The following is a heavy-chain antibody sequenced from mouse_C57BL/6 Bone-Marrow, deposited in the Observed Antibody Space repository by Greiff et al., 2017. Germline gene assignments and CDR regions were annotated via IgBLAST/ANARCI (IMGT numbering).Heavy chain of an antibody. J-gene: IGHJ3*02. CDR3: AVYSKE. V-gene: IGHV1-59*01. CDR1: GYTFTSYW. Sequence: QVQLQQPGAELVRPGTSAKLSCKASGYTFTSYWMHWVKQRPGQGLEWIGVIDPTNSYTNYNQKFKGKATLAVDTSSSTAYMQLSSLTSEDSAVYYCAVYSKEWGQGTLVTVSA. D-gene: IGHD2-5*01. CDR2: IDPTNSYT.